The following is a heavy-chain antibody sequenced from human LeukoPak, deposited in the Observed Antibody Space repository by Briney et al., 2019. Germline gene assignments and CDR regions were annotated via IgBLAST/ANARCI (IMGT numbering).Heavy chain of an antibody. V-gene: IGHV4-4*02. D-gene: IGHD6-6*01. J-gene: IGHJ4*02. Sequence: PSGTLSLTCAVSGGSISSSNWWSWVRQPPGKGLEWIGEIYHSGSTNYNPSLKSRVTISVDKSKNQFSLKVSSVTAADTAVYYCARVWEIRSSSSAFVNWGQGSPVTVSS. CDR2: IYHSGST. CDR1: GGSISSSNW. CDR3: ARVWEIRSSSSAFVN.